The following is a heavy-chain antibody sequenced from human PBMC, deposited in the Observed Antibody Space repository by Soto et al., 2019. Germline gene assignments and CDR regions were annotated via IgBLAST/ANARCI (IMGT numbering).Heavy chain of an antibody. Sequence: PGESLKISCKGFGYNFATYWIGWVRQTPGKGLEWIGIIYPPNSDTKYSPSFEGQVTISAEKSINTAYLQWSSLTASDTAVYYCARHRLYSSSWTTFDYWGQGTLVTVSS. CDR2: IYPPNSDT. J-gene: IGHJ4*02. V-gene: IGHV5-51*01. D-gene: IGHD2-2*01. CDR1: GYNFATYW. CDR3: ARHRLYSSSWTTFDY.